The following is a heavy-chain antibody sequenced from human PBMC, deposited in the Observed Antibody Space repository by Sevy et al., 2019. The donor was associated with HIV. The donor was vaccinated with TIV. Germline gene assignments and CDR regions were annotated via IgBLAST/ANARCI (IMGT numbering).Heavy chain of an antibody. D-gene: IGHD3-3*02. CDR2: IKSKTDGGTT. CDR1: GFTFSNAW. CDR3: ATKQHFWSGYFYFDY. Sequence: GGSLRLSCAASGFTFSNAWMNWVRQAPGKGLEWIGRIKSKTDGGTTDYATPVKGRFTISRDDSKNTLYLQMNSLKTEDTAVYCCATKQHFWSGYFYFDYWGQGTLVTVSS. J-gene: IGHJ4*02. V-gene: IGHV3-15*01.